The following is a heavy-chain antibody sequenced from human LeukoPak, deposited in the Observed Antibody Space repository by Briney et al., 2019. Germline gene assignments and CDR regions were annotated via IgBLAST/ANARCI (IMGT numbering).Heavy chain of an antibody. J-gene: IGHJ6*02. CDR3: AKDHYDFWSGYDYYYYYYGMDV. D-gene: IGHD3-3*01. CDR2: ISGSGGST. V-gene: IGHV3-23*01. Sequence: GGSLRLSCAASGFTFSSYAMSWVRQAPGKGLEWVSVISGSGGSTYYADSVKGRFTISRDNSKNTLYLQMNSLRAEDTAVYYCAKDHYDFWSGYDYYYYYYGMDVWGQGTTVTVSS. CDR1: GFTFSSYA.